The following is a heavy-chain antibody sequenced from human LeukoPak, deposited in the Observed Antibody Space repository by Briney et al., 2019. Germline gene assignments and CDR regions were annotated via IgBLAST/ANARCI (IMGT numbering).Heavy chain of an antibody. CDR2: LISSGDTT. Sequence: GGSLRLSCAASGFTFSSYGMSWVRQAPGKGLEWVSSLISSGDTTYYADSVKGRFTISRDNSKNTVHLQMDSLRAEDSAVYYCAKNAGYSYGLYYFDYWGQGTLVTVSS. D-gene: IGHD5-18*01. V-gene: IGHV3-23*01. CDR1: GFTFSSYG. J-gene: IGHJ4*02. CDR3: AKNAGYSYGLYYFDY.